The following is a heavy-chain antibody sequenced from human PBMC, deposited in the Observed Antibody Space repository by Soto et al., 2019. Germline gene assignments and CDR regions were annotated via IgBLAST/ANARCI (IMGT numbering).Heavy chain of an antibody. D-gene: IGHD2-21*02. CDR1: GFTFSSYG. J-gene: IGHJ6*02. CDR3: VRDSLHYYYYYGMDV. CDR2: ISYDGSNK. Sequence: QVQLVESGGGVVQPGRSLRLSCAASGFTFSSYGMHWVRQAPGKGLEWVAVISYDGSNKYYADSVKGRFTISRDNSKNTLYLQTNSLRAEDTAVYYCVRDSLHYYYYYGMDVWGQGTTVTVSS. V-gene: IGHV3-30*03.